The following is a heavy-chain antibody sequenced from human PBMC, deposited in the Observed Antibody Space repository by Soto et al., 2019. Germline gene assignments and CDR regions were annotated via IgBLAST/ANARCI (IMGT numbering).Heavy chain of an antibody. CDR3: GTADRGTAAGGTVQ. Sequence: EVQVVESGGGLVQPGGSLRLSCAASGFTLSTYWMTWVRQAPGKGLEWVANIKQDGSEKYYVDSVKRRFTVSRDNAKNSLYLQMNSLRTEDTAVYYCGTADRGTAAGGTVQWGQGTLVTVSS. CDR1: GFTLSTYW. D-gene: IGHD6-13*01. CDR2: IKQDGSEK. V-gene: IGHV3-7*01. J-gene: IGHJ4*02.